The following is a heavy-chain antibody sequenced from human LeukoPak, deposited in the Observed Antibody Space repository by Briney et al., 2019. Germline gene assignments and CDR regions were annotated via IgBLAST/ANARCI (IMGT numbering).Heavy chain of an antibody. CDR3: ARALRYCSGGNCYSGGLGYMDV. D-gene: IGHD2-15*01. CDR1: GFTFSSYS. V-gene: IGHV3-48*04. J-gene: IGHJ6*03. CDR2: ITSSSSTI. Sequence: GGSLRLSCAASGFTFSSYSMTWVRQAPGKGLEWVSYITSSSSTIYYADSVKGRFTISRDNAKNSLFLQMNSLRAEDTAVYYCARALRYCSGGNCYSGGLGYMDVWGKGTTVTISS.